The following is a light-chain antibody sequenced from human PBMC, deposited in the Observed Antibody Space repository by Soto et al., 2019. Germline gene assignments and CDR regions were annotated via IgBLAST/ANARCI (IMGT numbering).Light chain of an antibody. CDR2: GAS. V-gene: IGKV3-20*01. CDR1: QSVSSSY. Sequence: EIVVTQSPGTLSLSPGERATLSCRASQSVSSSYLAWYQQKPGQAPRLLIYGASSRATGIPDRFSGSGSGTDFTLTISRLEPEDFAVYYCQQYGSSLFGGGTKVEIK. J-gene: IGKJ4*02. CDR3: QQYGSSL.